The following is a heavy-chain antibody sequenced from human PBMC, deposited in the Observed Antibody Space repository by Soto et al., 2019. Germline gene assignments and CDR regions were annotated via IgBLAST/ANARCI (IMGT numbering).Heavy chain of an antibody. D-gene: IGHD2-8*02. CDR1: GFTLRSYW. V-gene: IGHV3-74*01. CDR2: IDGDGRTT. CDR3: ARGVVVYQQLVRGRDRFDP. J-gene: IGHJ5*02. Sequence: EVQLVESGGGLVQPGGSLTLSCAVSGFTLRSYWMHWVRQAPGKGLEWVSRIDGDGRTTNYADSVKGRFTISRDNAKNKVYLHMNSLRVEDRAVYYCARGVVVYQQLVRGRDRFDPWGQGTLVTVSS.